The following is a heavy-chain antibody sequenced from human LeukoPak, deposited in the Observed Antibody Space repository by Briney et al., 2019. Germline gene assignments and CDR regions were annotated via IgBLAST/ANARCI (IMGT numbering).Heavy chain of an antibody. J-gene: IGHJ6*02. CDR1: GSTFSTYG. Sequence: GRPLRPSCPASGSTFSTYGMNWVRQAPGKGLDWVSTLTYDGSNKFYADSVTRRFTISRDNSKTTLYLQMNSLRADDTAVFYCAKGQGLSAPLRNYGMDVWGQGTTVTVSS. V-gene: IGHV3-30*18. CDR2: LTYDGSNK. D-gene: IGHD4/OR15-4a*01. CDR3: AKGQGLSAPLRNYGMDV.